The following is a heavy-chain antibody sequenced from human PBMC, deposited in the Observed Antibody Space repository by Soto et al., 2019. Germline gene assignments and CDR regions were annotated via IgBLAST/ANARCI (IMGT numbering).Heavy chain of an antibody. V-gene: IGHV3-23*04. D-gene: IGHD3-16*01. CDR3: ASNTRYDPPDY. CDR1: GFTFSSYA. CDR2: ISVSGGST. J-gene: IGHJ4*02. Sequence: EVQLVESGGGLVKPGGSLRLSCAASGFTFSSYAMSWVRQAPGKGLAWVSGISVSGGSTYYADSVKGRFTISRDNSKNTLYLQMNSLRAEDTAVYYCASNTRYDPPDYWGQGTLVTVSS.